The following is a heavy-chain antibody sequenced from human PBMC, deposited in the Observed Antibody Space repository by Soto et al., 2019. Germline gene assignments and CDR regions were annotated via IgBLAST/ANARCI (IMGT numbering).Heavy chain of an antibody. Sequence: QVQLVQSGAEVKKPGASVKVSCKASGYTFTSYAMHWVRQAPGQRLEWMGWINAGNGNTKYSQKFQGRVTITRDTAASTAYMELSSRRSEDTAVYYCARGVVVPAARFDYWGQGTLVTVSS. D-gene: IGHD2-2*01. J-gene: IGHJ4*02. CDR1: GYTFTSYA. CDR2: INAGNGNT. V-gene: IGHV1-3*01. CDR3: ARGVVVPAARFDY.